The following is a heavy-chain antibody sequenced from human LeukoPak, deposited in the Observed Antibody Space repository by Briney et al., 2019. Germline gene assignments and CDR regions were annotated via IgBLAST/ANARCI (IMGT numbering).Heavy chain of an antibody. Sequence: PSETLSLTCAVYGGSFSGYYWSWIRQPPGKGVEWIGEINHSGSTNYNPSLKSRVTISVDTSKNQFSLKLSSVTAPDTAVYYCARGPPPNMDFDYWGQGTLVTVSS. D-gene: IGHD4/OR15-4a*01. V-gene: IGHV4-34*01. CDR1: GGSFSGYY. CDR3: ARGPPPNMDFDY. J-gene: IGHJ4*02. CDR2: INHSGST.